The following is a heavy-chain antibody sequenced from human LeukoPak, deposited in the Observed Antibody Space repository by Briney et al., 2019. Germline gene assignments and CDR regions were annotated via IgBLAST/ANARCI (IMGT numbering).Heavy chain of an antibody. Sequence: SETLSLTCTVSGDSISGNYYWGWIRQPPGKGLEWIASIFYSGESNKSPSLKNRVTVSVDTSKNQFFLKLTSVTVADTAVYFCAGLGGGEVNGGTLYYWGRGTLVTGS. CDR1: GDSISGNYY. V-gene: IGHV4-39*01. J-gene: IGHJ4*02. CDR3: AGLGGGEVNGGTLYY. D-gene: IGHD3-10*01. CDR2: IFYSGES.